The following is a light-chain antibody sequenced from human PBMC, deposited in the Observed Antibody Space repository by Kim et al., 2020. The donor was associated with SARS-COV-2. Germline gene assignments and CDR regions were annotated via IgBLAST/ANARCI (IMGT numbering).Light chain of an antibody. Sequence: APGKRHRLTCGGDNIGSKSVHWYQQKQGQAPVVVIYYDTGRPSGVPERFSGSNSGDTATLTISRVEAGDEADYYCQVWDRSTNRVFGGGTKLTVL. V-gene: IGLV3-21*04. CDR3: QVWDRSTNRV. CDR1: NIGSKS. CDR2: YDT. J-gene: IGLJ3*02.